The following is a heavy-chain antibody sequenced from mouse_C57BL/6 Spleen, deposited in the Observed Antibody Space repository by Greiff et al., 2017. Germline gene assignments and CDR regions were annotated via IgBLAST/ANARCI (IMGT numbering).Heavy chain of an antibody. CDR2: ISDGGSYT. D-gene: IGHD1-1*01. CDR3: ARDMDIYYGSSYDYYAMDY. V-gene: IGHV5-4*01. CDR1: GFTFSSYA. Sequence: VQLQQSGGGLVKPGGSLKLSCAASGFTFSSYAMSWVRQTPEKRLEWVATISDGGSYTYYPDNVKGRFTISRDNAKNNLYLQMSHLKSEDTAMYYCARDMDIYYGSSYDYYAMDYWGQGTSVTVSS. J-gene: IGHJ4*01.